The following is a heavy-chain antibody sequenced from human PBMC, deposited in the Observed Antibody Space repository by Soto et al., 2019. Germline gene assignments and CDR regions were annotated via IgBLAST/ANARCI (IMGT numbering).Heavy chain of an antibody. Sequence: QVQLQESGPGLVKPSQTLSLTCTVSGGSISSGDYYWSWIRQPPGKGLEWIGYIYYSGSTYYNPSLKSRVTISVDTSKNPFSLKLSSVTAADTAVYYCARGADYDFWSGKTSGYFDYWGQGTLVTVSS. CDR1: GGSISSGDYY. D-gene: IGHD3-3*01. V-gene: IGHV4-30-4*01. CDR2: IYYSGST. CDR3: ARGADYDFWSGKTSGYFDY. J-gene: IGHJ4*02.